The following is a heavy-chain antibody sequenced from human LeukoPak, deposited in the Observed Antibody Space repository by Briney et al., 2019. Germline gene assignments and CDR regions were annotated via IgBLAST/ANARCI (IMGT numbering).Heavy chain of an antibody. CDR2: IIPIFGTA. CDR1: GGTFSSYA. V-gene: IGHV1-69*13. Sequence: ASVKVSCKASGGTFSSYAISWVRQAPGQGLEWMGGIIPIFGTANYAQKFQGRVTITADESTSTAYMELSSLRSEDTAVYYCARVSGKYYYGSGSYSPFDYWGQGTLVTVSS. D-gene: IGHD3-10*01. J-gene: IGHJ4*02. CDR3: ARVSGKYYYGSGSYSPFDY.